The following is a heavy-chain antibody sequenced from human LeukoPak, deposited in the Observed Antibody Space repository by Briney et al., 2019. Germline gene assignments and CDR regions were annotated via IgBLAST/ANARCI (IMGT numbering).Heavy chain of an antibody. CDR3: ARVYTDNGDYRHAFDI. J-gene: IGHJ3*02. Sequence: GGSLRLSCVASGFAFSSYSMIWVRQAPGKGLEWVSSMNTNTFIYYANSVKGRFTISRDNAKNSLYLQMNSLRAEDTAVYYCARVYTDNGDYRHAFDIWGQETMVTVSS. CDR1: GFAFSSYS. D-gene: IGHD4-17*01. CDR2: MNTNTFI. V-gene: IGHV3-21*01.